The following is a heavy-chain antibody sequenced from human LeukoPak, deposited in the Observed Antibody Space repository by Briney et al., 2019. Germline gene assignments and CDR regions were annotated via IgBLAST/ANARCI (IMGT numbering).Heavy chain of an antibody. J-gene: IGHJ4*02. D-gene: IGHD2-21*02. CDR3: ARDRCGGNCYTFDY. V-gene: IGHV3-30*03. Sequence: PGGSLRLSCAASGFIFSTYGMHWVRQAPGKGLEWVAVVSYDGSDKYYADSVKGRFTISRDISKNTLYLQMDSLRAGDTAVYYCARDRCGGNCYTFDYWAQGTLVTVSS. CDR1: GFIFSTYG. CDR2: VSYDGSDK.